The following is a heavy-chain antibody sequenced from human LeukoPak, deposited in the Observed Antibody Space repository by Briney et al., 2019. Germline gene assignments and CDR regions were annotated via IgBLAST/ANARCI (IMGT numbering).Heavy chain of an antibody. CDR1: GYTFTGYY. J-gene: IGHJ4*02. CDR3: ARSDRFGSYYDY. D-gene: IGHD3-16*01. Sequence: ASVKVSCKASGYTFTGYYMHWVRQAPGQGLEWMGWINPNSGGTNYAQKFQGWVTMARDTSISTAYMELSRLSSDDTAVYYCARSDRFGSYYDYWGQGTLVTVSS. CDR2: INPNSGGT. V-gene: IGHV1-2*04.